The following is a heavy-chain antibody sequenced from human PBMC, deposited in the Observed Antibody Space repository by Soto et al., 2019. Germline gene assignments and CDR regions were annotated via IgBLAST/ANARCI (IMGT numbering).Heavy chain of an antibody. V-gene: IGHV3-33*01. J-gene: IGHJ4*02. Sequence: QVQLVESGGGVVQPGRSLRLSCAASGFMFSNHGMHWVRQAPGKGLEWVAVIWSDGNNRYYADSVKGRFTISRDNSKNTVYLQMNSLRAEATAVYYCVRGDNWNDEASDYLGQGTLVTVSS. CDR1: GFMFSNHG. CDR3: VRGDNWNDEASDY. D-gene: IGHD1-1*01. CDR2: IWSDGNNR.